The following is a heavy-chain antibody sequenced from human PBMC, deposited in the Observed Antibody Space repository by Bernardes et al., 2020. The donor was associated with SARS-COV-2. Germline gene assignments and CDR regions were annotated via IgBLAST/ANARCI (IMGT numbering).Heavy chain of an antibody. D-gene: IGHD2-2*01. CDR3: AKRTSSSSGPFDY. V-gene: IGHV3-30*18. J-gene: IGHJ4*02. CDR1: GFTFSSYG. CDR2: ISYDGNLE. Sequence: GSPRLSYAASGFTFSSYGMHWVRQAPGKGLEWVAVISYDGNLEFYADSVKGRFTISRDNSKSTLYLQMNSLRDEDTAAYYCAKRTSSSSGPFDYWGQGTLVTVSS.